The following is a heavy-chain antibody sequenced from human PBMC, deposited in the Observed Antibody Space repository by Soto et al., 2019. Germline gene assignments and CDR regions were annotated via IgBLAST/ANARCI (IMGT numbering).Heavy chain of an antibody. CDR2: IYYSGST. Sequence: QVQLQESGPGLVKPSETLSLTCTVSGGSISSYYWSWIRQPPGKGLEWIGYIYYSGSTNYNPSLKSRVGISVDTSKNQFSLRLSSVAAADTAVYYCARVWGGYGSGSYYDHWFDPWGQGTLVTVSS. J-gene: IGHJ5*02. D-gene: IGHD3-10*01. V-gene: IGHV4-59*01. CDR1: GGSISSYY. CDR3: ARVWGGYGSGSYYDHWFDP.